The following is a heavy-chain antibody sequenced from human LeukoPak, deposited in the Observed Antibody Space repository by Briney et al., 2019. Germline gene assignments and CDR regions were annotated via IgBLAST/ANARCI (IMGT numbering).Heavy chain of an antibody. J-gene: IGHJ4*02. D-gene: IGHD3-3*01. V-gene: IGHV4-38-2*02. CDR1: GYSISSGYY. CDR2: IYHSGST. Sequence: PSETLSLTCTVSGYSISSGYYWGWIRQPPGKGLEWIGSIYHSGSTYYNPSLKSRVTISLDTSKNQFSLKLSSVTAADTAVYYCARVGGDYDFWSGYYTRFFDYWGQGTLVTVSS. CDR3: ARVGGDYDFWSGYYTRFFDY.